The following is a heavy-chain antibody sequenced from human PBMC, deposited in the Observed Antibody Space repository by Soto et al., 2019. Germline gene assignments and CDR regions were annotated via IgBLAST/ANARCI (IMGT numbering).Heavy chain of an antibody. CDR2: INHSGST. D-gene: IGHD6-6*01. J-gene: IGHJ4*02. V-gene: IGHV4-34*01. CDR1: GGSFSGYY. Sequence: PSETLSLTCAVYGGSFSGYYWSWIRQPPGKGLEWIGEINHSGSTNYNPSLKSRVTISVDTSKNQFSLKLSSVTAADTAVYYCARGLRRGQEYSSSRAFDYWGQGTLVTVSS. CDR3: ARGLRRGQEYSSSRAFDY.